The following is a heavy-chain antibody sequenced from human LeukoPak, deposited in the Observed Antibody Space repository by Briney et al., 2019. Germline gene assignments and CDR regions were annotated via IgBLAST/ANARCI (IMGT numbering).Heavy chain of an antibody. V-gene: IGHV4-38-2*02. CDR3: ARDGSSSGYYYFDY. J-gene: IGHJ4*02. CDR2: IYHSGST. D-gene: IGHD3-22*01. CDR1: GYSISSGDY. Sequence: SETLSLTCTASGYSISSGDYWGWIRQPPGKGLEWIGSIYHSGSTYYNPSLKSRVTISVDTSKNQFSLKLSSVTATDTAVYYCARDGSSSGYYYFDYWGQGTLVTVSS.